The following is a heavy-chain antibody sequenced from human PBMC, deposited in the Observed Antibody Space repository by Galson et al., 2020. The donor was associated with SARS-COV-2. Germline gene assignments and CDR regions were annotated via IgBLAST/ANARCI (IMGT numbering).Heavy chain of an antibody. D-gene: IGHD3-22*01. V-gene: IGHV1-69*13. Sequence: GASVKVSCKSSGGTFTNYAISWVRQAPGQGLEWMGGIIPVFGTANYAQKFQDRVTITADESTSTAYMELRSLRSEDTAVYYCARVYYYDSSGNTYYYYGMDVWGQGTTVTVSS. CDR3: ARVYYYDSSGNTYYYYGMDV. J-gene: IGHJ6*02. CDR2: IIPVFGTA. CDR1: GGTFTNYA.